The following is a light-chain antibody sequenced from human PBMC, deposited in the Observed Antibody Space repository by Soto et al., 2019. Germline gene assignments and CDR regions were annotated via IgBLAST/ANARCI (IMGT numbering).Light chain of an antibody. V-gene: IGKV1-5*03. CDR1: QSISTW. CDR3: QQCDNYPLT. Sequence: DIQMTQSPSTVSASVGDTVTITCRASQSISTWLAWYQQKPGKAPKVLIYKASTLESGVSPRFRGSGSVTEFTLTISALQPEDFATYYCQQCDNYPLTFGGGTKVEIK. CDR2: KAS. J-gene: IGKJ4*01.